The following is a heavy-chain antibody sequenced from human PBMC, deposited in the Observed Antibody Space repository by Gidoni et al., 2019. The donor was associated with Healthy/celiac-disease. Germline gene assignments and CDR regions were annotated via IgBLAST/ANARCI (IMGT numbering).Heavy chain of an antibody. CDR2: ISYDGSNK. D-gene: IGHD3-9*01. CDR3: AKVGGDYDILTTWFDY. Sequence: HVQLVESGGGGVQPGRYLTLSCAASGCTFSRYGMHWVRQAPGKALEWVAVISYDGSNKYDADSVKGRFTISRANSKNTLYLQMNSLRAEDTAVYYCAKVGGDYDILTTWFDYWGQGTLVTVSS. J-gene: IGHJ4*02. V-gene: IGHV3-30*18. CDR1: GCTFSRYG.